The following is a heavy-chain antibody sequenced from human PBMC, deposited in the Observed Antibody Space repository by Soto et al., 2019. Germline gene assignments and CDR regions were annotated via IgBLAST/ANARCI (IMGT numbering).Heavy chain of an antibody. D-gene: IGHD6-13*01. CDR2: ISGSGGST. CDR3: AKNQQLVFFWFDP. V-gene: IGHV3-23*01. Sequence: EVQLLESGVGLVQPGGSLRLSCAASGFTFSSYAMSWVREAPGKGLEWVSAISGSGGSTYYADSVKGRFTISRDNSKNTLYLQMNSLRAEDTAVYYCAKNQQLVFFWFDPWGQGTLVTVSS. CDR1: GFTFSSYA. J-gene: IGHJ5*02.